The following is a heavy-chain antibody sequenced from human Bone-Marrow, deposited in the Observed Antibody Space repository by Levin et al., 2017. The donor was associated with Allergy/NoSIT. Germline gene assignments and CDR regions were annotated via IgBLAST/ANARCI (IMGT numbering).Heavy chain of an antibody. J-gene: IGHJ6*02. D-gene: IGHD5-18*01. CDR3: ARIQDRRYSYEKNYYYYGMDV. V-gene: IGHV2-70*01. CDR1: GFSLSTSGMC. Sequence: SGPTLVKPTQTLTLTCTFSGFSLSTSGMCVSWIRQPPGKALEWLALIDWDDDKYYSTSLKTRLTISKDTSKNQVVLTMTNMDPVDTATYYCARIQDRRYSYEKNYYYYGMDVWGQGTTVTVSS. CDR2: IDWDDDK.